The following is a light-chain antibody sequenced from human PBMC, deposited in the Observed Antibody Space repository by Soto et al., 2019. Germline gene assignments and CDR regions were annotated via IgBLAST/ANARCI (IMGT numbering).Light chain of an antibody. CDR3: QSFDISNVV. J-gene: IGLJ2*01. Sequence: NFMLTQPLSVSESPGKTVTISCTRSSGDIANNYVQWFQQRPGSAPTTVIYKDDQRPSGVPERFSGSIDSSSNSASLTISGLKSEDEADYFCQSFDISNVVFGGGTKLTVL. CDR2: KDD. V-gene: IGLV6-57*04. CDR1: SGDIANNY.